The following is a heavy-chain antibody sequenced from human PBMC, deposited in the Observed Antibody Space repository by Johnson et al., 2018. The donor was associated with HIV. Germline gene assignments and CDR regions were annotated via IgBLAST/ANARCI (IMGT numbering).Heavy chain of an antibody. V-gene: IGHV3-30*02. Sequence: QVQLVESGGGVVQPGGSLRLSCAASGFTFSSYAMHWVRQAPGKGLEWVAFIRYDGSNKYYADSVKGRFTISRDNSKNTLYLQMNSLRAEDTAVYYCAKGDYNFWSGDAFDIWGQGTMVTVSS. J-gene: IGHJ3*02. CDR3: AKGDYNFWSGDAFDI. CDR1: GFTFSSYA. D-gene: IGHD3-3*01. CDR2: IRYDGSNK.